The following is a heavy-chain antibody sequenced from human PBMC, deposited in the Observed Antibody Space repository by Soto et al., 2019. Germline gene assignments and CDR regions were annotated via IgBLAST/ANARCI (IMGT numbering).Heavy chain of an antibody. CDR1: GFTFSNAW. J-gene: IGHJ4*02. V-gene: IGHV3-15*01. Sequence: GGSLRLSCAASGFTFSNAWMSWVRQAPGKGLEWVGRIKSKTDGGTTDYAAPVKGRFTISRDDSKNTLYLQMNSLKTEDTAVYYCTTALALLKAPYYFDYRGQGTLVTVSS. CDR3: TTALALLKAPYYFDY. CDR2: IKSKTDGGTT. D-gene: IGHD1-7*01.